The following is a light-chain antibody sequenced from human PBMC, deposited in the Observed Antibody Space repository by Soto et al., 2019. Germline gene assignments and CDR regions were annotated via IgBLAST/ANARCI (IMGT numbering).Light chain of an antibody. CDR3: CSYAGSSTLVV. CDR2: EGS. J-gene: IGLJ2*01. CDR1: SSDVGSYNL. Sequence: QSALTQPASVSGSPGQSVTISCTGTSSDVGSYNLVSWYQQHPGKAHKLMIYEGSKRPSGVSHRFSGSKSGNTASLTISGLQAEDEADYYCCSYAGSSTLVVFGGGTKLTVL. V-gene: IGLV2-23*01.